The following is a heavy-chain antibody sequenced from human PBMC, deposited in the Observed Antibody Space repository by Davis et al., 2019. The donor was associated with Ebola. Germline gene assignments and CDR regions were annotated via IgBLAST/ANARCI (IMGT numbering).Heavy chain of an antibody. CDR3: AKDGPSDDFWSGYHYGMDV. J-gene: IGHJ6*02. Sequence: GESLKISCAASGFTFSSYGMHWVRQAPGKGLEWVAFIRYDGSNKYYADSVKGRFTISRDNSKNTLYLQMNSLRAEDTAVYYCAKDGPSDDFWSGYHYGMDVWGQGTTVTVSS. CDR1: GFTFSSYG. V-gene: IGHV3-30*02. D-gene: IGHD3-3*01. CDR2: IRYDGSNK.